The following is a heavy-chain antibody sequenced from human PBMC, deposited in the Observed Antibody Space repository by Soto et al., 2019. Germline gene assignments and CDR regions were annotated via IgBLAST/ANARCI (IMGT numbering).Heavy chain of an antibody. CDR2: ISSSSSYI. Sequence: EVQLVESGGGLVKPGGSLRLSCAASGFTFSSYSMNWVRQAPGKGLEWVSSISSSSSYIYYADSVNGRFTISRDNAKNSLYLQMNSLRAEDTAVYYCARALPYCTNGVCYIDYWGQGTLVTVSS. CDR1: GFTFSSYS. V-gene: IGHV3-21*01. J-gene: IGHJ4*02. D-gene: IGHD2-8*01. CDR3: ARALPYCTNGVCYIDY.